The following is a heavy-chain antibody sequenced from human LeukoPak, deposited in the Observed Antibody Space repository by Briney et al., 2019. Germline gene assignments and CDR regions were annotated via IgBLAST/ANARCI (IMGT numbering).Heavy chain of an antibody. J-gene: IGHJ1*01. CDR1: GFTFSSYA. CDR2: ISGSGGST. V-gene: IGHV3-23*01. D-gene: IGHD3-22*01. Sequence: PGGSLKPSCAASGFTFSSYAMSWVRQAPGKGLEWVSAISGSGGSTYYADSVKGRFTISRDNSKNTLYLQMNSLRAEDTAVYYCAKHLTYYYDSSGKREYFQHWGQGTLVTVSS. CDR3: AKHLTYYYDSSGKREYFQH.